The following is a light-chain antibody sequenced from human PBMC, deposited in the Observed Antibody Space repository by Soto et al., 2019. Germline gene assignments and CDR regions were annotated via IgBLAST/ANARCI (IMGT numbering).Light chain of an antibody. CDR2: DAS. Sequence: DIQMTQSPSTLSGSLRDRVTITCRASQSINNWVAWYQQKPGIAPKLLIYDASSLESGVPSRFSGSGSGTEFTLTISSLQPDDFATYYCQHYDSYSRTFGLGTKVDIK. J-gene: IGKJ1*01. CDR3: QHYDSYSRT. CDR1: QSINNW. V-gene: IGKV1-5*01.